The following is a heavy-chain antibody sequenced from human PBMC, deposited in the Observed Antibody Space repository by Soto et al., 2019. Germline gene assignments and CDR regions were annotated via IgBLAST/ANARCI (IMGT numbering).Heavy chain of an antibody. D-gene: IGHD1-7*01. V-gene: IGHV6-1*01. J-gene: IGHJ6*03. CDR1: GDSVSSNSAA. CDR3: ARTSSLQRYYMDV. CDR2: TYYRSRWYN. Sequence: QTLSLTCVISGDSVSSNSAAWNWIRQSPSRGLEWLGRTYYRSRWYNDYAVSVRSRITVNADTSKNQFSLHLNSVTPEDTAVYYCARTSSLQRYYMDVWDKGTTVTVSS.